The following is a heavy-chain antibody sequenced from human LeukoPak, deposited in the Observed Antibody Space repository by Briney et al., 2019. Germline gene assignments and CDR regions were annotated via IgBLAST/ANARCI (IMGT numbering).Heavy chain of an antibody. D-gene: IGHD3-22*01. V-gene: IGHV4-59*12. CDR2: IYYSGST. Sequence: SETLSLTCTVSGGSISSYYWSWIRQPPGKGLEWIGYIYYSGSTNYNPSLKSRVTISVDTSKNQFSLKLSSVTAADTAVYYCASGPLYYDSSGYYYKGHAFDIWGQGTMVTVSS. J-gene: IGHJ3*02. CDR1: GGSISSYY. CDR3: ASGPLYYDSSGYYYKGHAFDI.